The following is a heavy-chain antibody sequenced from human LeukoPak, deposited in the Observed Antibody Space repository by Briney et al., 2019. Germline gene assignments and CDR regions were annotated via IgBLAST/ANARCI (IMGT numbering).Heavy chain of an antibody. J-gene: IGHJ4*02. Sequence: SETLSLTCTVSGGSISSSSYYWGWIRQPPGKGLEWIGGIYYSGSTYYNPSLKSRVTISVDTSKNQFSLKLSSVTAADTAVYYCARLNYYDSSGYYYNYYFDYWGQGTLVTVSS. CDR1: GGSISSSSYY. V-gene: IGHV4-39*01. CDR3: ARLNYYDSSGYYYNYYFDY. CDR2: IYYSGST. D-gene: IGHD3-22*01.